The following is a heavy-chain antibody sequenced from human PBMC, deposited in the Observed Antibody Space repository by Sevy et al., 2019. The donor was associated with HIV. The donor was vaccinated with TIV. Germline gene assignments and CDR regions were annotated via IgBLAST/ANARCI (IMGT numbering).Heavy chain of an antibody. D-gene: IGHD2-21*01. CDR2: TYYRSKFYN. V-gene: IGHV6-1*01. Sequence: KQSQTLSLTRAISVDSVSRSDAAWNWIRQSPSRGLEWLGRTYYRSKFYNDYASSVQSRLTIYADTSKNQLSLRLNSVTPGETAVYYCARGGRCGGVTCYHFDPWGQGSLVTVSS. CDR1: VDSVSRSDAA. CDR3: ARGGRCGGVTCYHFDP. J-gene: IGHJ5*02.